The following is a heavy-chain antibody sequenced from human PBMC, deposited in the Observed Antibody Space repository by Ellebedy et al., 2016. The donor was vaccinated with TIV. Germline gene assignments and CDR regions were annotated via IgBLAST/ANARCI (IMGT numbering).Heavy chain of an antibody. CDR3: ARGRRDGYIIQFDY. CDR2: IIPILGIA. J-gene: IGHJ4*02. Sequence: AASVKVSCKASGGTFSSYAISWVRQAPGQGLEWMGRIIPILGIANYAKKFQGRVTITADKSTSTAYMELSSLRSEDTAMYYCARGRRDGYIIQFDYWGQGTLVTVSS. V-gene: IGHV1-69*04. D-gene: IGHD5-24*01. CDR1: GGTFSSYA.